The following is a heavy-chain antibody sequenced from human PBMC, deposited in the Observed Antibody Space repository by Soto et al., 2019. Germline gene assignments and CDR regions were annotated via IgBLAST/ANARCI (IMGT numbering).Heavy chain of an antibody. J-gene: IGHJ4*02. CDR1: GGTSTIYT. V-gene: IGHV1-69*02. CDR2: IVPTLRIT. D-gene: IGHD3-10*01. CDR3: TTQNFGAGRVGVHY. Sequence: QVQLVQSGAEVKRPGSSLKVSCETSGGTSTIYTITWVRQAPGQGLQWMGRIVPTLRITNYAQEFQGRLTIPADASTSTVHMELSSLTSEDAAVYYCTTQNFGAGRVGVHYWGQGTLVTVSS.